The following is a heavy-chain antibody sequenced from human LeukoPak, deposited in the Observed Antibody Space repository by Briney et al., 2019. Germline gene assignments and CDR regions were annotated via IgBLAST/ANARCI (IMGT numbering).Heavy chain of an antibody. V-gene: IGHV3-53*01. J-gene: IGHJ5*02. D-gene: IGHD6-13*01. CDR1: GFTVSNYY. CDR2: IYTDDRT. Sequence: GESLRLSCAASGFTVSNYYMSWVRQAPGKGLEWVSDIYTDDRTYYADSVKGRFTISRDDSKNMLFLQMDSLRVEDTAVYYCARDRAAADPWGQGTLVTVSS. CDR3: ARDRAAADP.